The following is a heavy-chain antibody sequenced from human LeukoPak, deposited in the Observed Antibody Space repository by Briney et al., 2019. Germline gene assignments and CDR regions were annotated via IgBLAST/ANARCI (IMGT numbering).Heavy chain of an antibody. CDR1: DDSISDYY. J-gene: IGHJ4*02. V-gene: IGHV4-59*01. D-gene: IGHD3-16*01. CDR2: FHNSGTS. CDR3: TSGAGWLIDY. Sequence: SETLSLTCTVSDDSISDYYRGWIRQPPGKGLEWIGYFHNSGTSTYNPSLKSRVTISADTSKNQFSLKLNSLTTADTAVYYCTSGAGWLIDYWGQGILVTVPS.